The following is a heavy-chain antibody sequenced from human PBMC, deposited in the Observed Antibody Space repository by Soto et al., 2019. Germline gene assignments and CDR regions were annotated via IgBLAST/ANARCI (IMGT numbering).Heavy chain of an antibody. V-gene: IGHV3-23*01. CDR3: AKVRPLRDCTRTSCLGAFDI. J-gene: IGHJ3*02. D-gene: IGHD2-2*01. CDR2: ITASGDTT. CDR1: GFTFSSYA. Sequence: EVQLLESGGGLVQPGGSLRLSCAASGFTFSSYAMSWVRQAPGKGLEWDSAITASGDTTYYADSVKGWFTISRENSKSTKNLQMTSLRAEDTAVYYCAKVRPLRDCTRTSCLGAFDIWGQGTMVTVSS.